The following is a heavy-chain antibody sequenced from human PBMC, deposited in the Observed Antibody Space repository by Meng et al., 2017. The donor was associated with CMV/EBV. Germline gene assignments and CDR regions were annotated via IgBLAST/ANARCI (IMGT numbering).Heavy chain of an antibody. CDR3: ARDEGGGIG. Sequence: GESLKISCAASGFTFSSYSMNWVRQAPGKGLEWVSSISSSSSYIYYADSVRGRFTISRDNAKNSLYLQMNSLRAEDTAVYCCARDEGGGIGWGQGTLVTVSS. D-gene: IGHD2-15*01. V-gene: IGHV3-21*01. CDR2: ISSSSSYI. CDR1: GFTFSSYS. J-gene: IGHJ4*02.